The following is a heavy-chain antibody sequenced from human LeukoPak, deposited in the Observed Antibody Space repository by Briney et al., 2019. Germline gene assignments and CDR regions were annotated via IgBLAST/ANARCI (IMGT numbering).Heavy chain of an antibody. CDR3: ARQDDYVSHFDY. D-gene: IGHD4-17*01. V-gene: IGHV4-59*08. CDR1: GGSISSYY. Sequence: SETLSLTCTVSGGSISSYYWSWIRQPPGKGLEWIGYIYYSGSTNYNPSLKSRVTISVDTSKNQLSLKLSSVTAADTAVYYCARQDDYVSHFDYWGQGTLVTVSS. J-gene: IGHJ4*02. CDR2: IYYSGST.